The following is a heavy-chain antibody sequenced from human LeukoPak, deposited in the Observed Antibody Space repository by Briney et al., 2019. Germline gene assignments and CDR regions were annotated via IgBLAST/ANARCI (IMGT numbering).Heavy chain of an antibody. CDR1: GFTFSSYA. CDR2: IYSDGSA. CDR3: ARESPSAGFDY. D-gene: IGHD6-13*01. V-gene: IGHV3-53*01. J-gene: IGHJ4*02. Sequence: GGSLRLSCAASGFTFSSYAMSWVRQAPGKGLEWVSVIYSDGSAYSADSVKGRFTISRDNSKNTLYLQMNNLRAEDTAVYYCARESPSAGFDYWGQGTLVTASS.